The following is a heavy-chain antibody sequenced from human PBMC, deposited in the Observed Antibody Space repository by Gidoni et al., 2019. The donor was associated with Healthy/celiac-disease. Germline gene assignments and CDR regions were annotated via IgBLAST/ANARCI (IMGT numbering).Heavy chain of an antibody. J-gene: IGHJ4*02. D-gene: IGHD6-19*01. CDR1: GFTFSSYA. Sequence: EVQLLESGGGLVQPGGSLRLSCAASGFTFSSYAMRWVRQAPGKGLAWVSAISGSGGSTYYADSVKGRFTISRDNSKNTLYLQMNSLRAEDTAVYYCAKDAPYSSGWYTPYYYFDYWGQGTLVTVSS. V-gene: IGHV3-23*01. CDR2: ISGSGGST. CDR3: AKDAPYSSGWYTPYYYFDY.